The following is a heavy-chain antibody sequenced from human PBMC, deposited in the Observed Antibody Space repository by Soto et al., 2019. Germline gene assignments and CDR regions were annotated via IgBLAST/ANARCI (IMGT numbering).Heavy chain of an antibody. CDR3: FFWFDP. V-gene: IGHV3-15*01. J-gene: IGHJ5*02. CDR1: AFTFINAW. Sequence: GGSLRLSCRPSAFTFINAWMSWVRHLPGKVLEWVGRIKNKTDGGTTDYAAPVKGRFTISRDDSKNALYVQMSGLKTGDTAVYYCFFWFDPWGQGTLVTVSS. CDR2: IKNKTDGGTT.